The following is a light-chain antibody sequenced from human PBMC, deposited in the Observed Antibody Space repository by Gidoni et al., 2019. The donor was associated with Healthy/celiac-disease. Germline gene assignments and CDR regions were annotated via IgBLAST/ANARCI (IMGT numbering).Light chain of an antibody. J-gene: IGLJ2*01. CDR1: SSDVGCYNY. CDR2: EVS. Sequence: QSALTQPASVSGSPGQSITISCTGTSSDVGCYNYVSWYQQHPGKAPKLMIYEVSNRPSGVSNRFSGSKSGNTASLTISWLQAEDEADYYCSSYTSSSTRVFGGGTKLTVL. V-gene: IGLV2-14*01. CDR3: SSYTSSSTRV.